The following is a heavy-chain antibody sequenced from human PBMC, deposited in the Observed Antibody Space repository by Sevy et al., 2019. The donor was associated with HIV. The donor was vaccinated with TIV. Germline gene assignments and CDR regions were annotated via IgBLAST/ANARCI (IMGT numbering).Heavy chain of an antibody. CDR2: VSYDGSNK. CDR3: AKEIGSSGGDLYYYGMDV. V-gene: IGHV3-30*18. J-gene: IGHJ6*02. Sequence: GGSLRLSCAASGFIFTTYVMHWVRQAPGKGLEWVAIVSYDGSNKFYADSVKGRFTISRDNSKNTLYLQMNSLRTEDTAVYYCAKEIGSSGGDLYYYGMDVWGQGTTVTVSS. D-gene: IGHD6-19*01. CDR1: GFIFTTYV.